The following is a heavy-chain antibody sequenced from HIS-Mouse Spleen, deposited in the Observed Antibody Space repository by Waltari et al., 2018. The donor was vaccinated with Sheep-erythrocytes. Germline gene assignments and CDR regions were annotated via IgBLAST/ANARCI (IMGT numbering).Heavy chain of an antibody. CDR2: IIPILGIA. V-gene: IGHV1-69*04. CDR1: VGTSTSFA. D-gene: IGHD1-26*01. J-gene: IGHJ4*02. CDR3: AQTGATTPHFDY. Sequence: QVQLGRSGAEVKRPGSPVRVSCRASVGTSTSFAISWVGQPHGQGLGWMGRIIPILGIANYAQKFQGRVTITADKSTSTAYMELSSLRSEDTAVYYCAQTGATTPHFDYWGQGTLVTVSS.